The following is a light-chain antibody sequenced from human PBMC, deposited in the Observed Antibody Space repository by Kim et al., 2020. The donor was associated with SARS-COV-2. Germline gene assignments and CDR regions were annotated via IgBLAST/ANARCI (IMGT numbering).Light chain of an antibody. Sequence: GQSATTSCSGTSNDVGGNNYYSRYRQQPGKTPKFMMYDVSARHTVVPDRFSGSKTGNTTSLTISGIQAEDEADYYCCSYAGNDTLVFGGGTQLTVL. V-gene: IGLV2-11*01. J-gene: IGLJ2*01. CDR2: DVS. CDR1: SNDVGGNNY. CDR3: CSYAGNDTLV.